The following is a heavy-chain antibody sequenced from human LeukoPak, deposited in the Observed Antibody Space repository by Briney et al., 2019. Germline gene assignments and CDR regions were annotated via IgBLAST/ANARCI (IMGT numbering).Heavy chain of an antibody. CDR1: GYTFTSYG. D-gene: IGHD6-19*01. CDR3: ARQWLVRYPRNYYYGMDV. CDR2: VSAYNGNT. V-gene: IGHV1-18*01. Sequence: GASVKVSCKASGYTFTSYGVSGVRQAPGQGLAWVGWVSAYNGNTNYAQKLQGRVTMTTDTSTNTAYMELRSLRSDDTAVYYCARQWLVRYPRNYYYGMDVWGQGTTVTVSS. J-gene: IGHJ6*02.